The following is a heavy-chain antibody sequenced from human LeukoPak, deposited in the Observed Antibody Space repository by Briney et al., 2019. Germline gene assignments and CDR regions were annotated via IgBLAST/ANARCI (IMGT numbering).Heavy chain of an antibody. V-gene: IGHV1-2*02. CDR2: ISPEGGDT. CDR1: GYTFSDYF. Sequence: ASVKVSCKASGYTFSDYFMHWVRQAPGQGLEWMGWISPEGGDTHYAQRFQGRVTMTRDTSISAAYMELTSLNSDDTAVYYCARNYGHNSKYFDIWGQATLVTVSS. CDR3: ARNYGHNSKYFDI. J-gene: IGHJ4*02. D-gene: IGHD4-17*01.